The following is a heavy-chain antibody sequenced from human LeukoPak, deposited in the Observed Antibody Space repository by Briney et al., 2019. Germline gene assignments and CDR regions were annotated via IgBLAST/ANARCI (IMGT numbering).Heavy chain of an antibody. Sequence: SETLSLTCTLSGGSINNYYWSWIRQPPGKGLEWIGYIYYNGNTNYNPSLKSRVTISVDTSKNQFSLKLSSVTAADTAVYYCARFVVGSSGYDYWGQGTLVTVSS. V-gene: IGHV4-59*12. J-gene: IGHJ4*02. CDR3: ARFVVGSSGYDY. CDR2: IYYNGNT. CDR1: GGSINNYY. D-gene: IGHD3-22*01.